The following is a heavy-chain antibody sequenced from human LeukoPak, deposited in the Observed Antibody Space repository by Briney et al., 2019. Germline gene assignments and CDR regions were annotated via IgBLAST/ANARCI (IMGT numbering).Heavy chain of an antibody. CDR1: GVSSSTYY. Sequence: SETLSLTCDVSGVSSSTYYWSWIRQSPEKGLEWIGEVNHSGYTNYNPSLKGRVTISVDTSKNQFSLKLSSVTAADTAVYYCARQLYGPDYWGQGTLVTVSS. D-gene: IGHD4-17*01. J-gene: IGHJ4*02. CDR3: ARQLYGPDY. V-gene: IGHV4-34*01. CDR2: VNHSGYT.